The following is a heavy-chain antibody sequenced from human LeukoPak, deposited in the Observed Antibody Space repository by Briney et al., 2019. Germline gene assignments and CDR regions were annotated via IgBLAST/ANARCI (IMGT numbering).Heavy chain of an antibody. CDR3: ARHAKVVPAAPDWFDP. V-gene: IGHV4-34*01. CDR2: INHSGST. D-gene: IGHD2-2*01. CDR1: VGSFSGYY. J-gene: IGHJ5*02. Sequence: SETLSLTCAVYVGSFSGYYWSWIRQPPGKGLEWIEEINHSGSTNYNPSLKSRVTISVVTSKNQFSLKVTSVTAADTAVYYCARHAKVVPAAPDWFDPWGQGTLVTASS.